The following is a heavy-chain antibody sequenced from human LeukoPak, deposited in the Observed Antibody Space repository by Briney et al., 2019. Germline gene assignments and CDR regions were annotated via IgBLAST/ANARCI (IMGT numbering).Heavy chain of an antibody. CDR1: GFTLTTYS. CDR3: VRLSSAYYYDY. J-gene: IGHJ4*02. D-gene: IGHD3-22*01. Sequence: GGSLRLSCSASGFTLTTYSIHWVRQAPEKGLEYVSSITTDGTGTYYADSLKGRFIISRDNSKNTLYLQMSSLRAEDTAVYYCVRLSSAYYYDYWGQGTLVTVSS. CDR2: ITTDGTGT. V-gene: IGHV3-64D*09.